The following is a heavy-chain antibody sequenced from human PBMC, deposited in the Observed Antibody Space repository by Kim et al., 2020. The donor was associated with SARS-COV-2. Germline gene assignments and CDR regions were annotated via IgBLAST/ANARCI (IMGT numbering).Heavy chain of an antibody. J-gene: IGHJ5*02. D-gene: IGHD3-22*01. CDR3: ARDSVDVGYYYDSSGYVFDP. V-gene: IGHV1-46*01. CDR2: INPSGGST. Sequence: ASVKVSCKASGYTFTSYYMHWVRQAPGQGLEWMGIINPSGGSTSYAQKFQGRVTMTRDMSTSTVYMELSSLRSEDTAVYYCARDSVDVGYYYDSSGYVFDPWGQGTLVTVSS. CDR1: GYTFTSYY.